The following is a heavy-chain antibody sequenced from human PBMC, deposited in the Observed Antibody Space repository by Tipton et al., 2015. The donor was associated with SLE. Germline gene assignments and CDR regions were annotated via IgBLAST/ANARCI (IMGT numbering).Heavy chain of an antibody. J-gene: IGHJ1*01. CDR2: IWHDGRNQ. CDR1: GFTFSSYG. D-gene: IGHD3-16*01. Sequence: SLRLSCAASGFTFSSYGMHWVRQAPGKGLEWVAVIWHDGRNQFYADSVKGRFTISRDSTKNTLYLQMNSLRVEDTAVYYCARVSVAGTFGGDLQVWGQGTLVTVAS. V-gene: IGHV3-33*08. CDR3: ARVSVAGTFGGDLQV.